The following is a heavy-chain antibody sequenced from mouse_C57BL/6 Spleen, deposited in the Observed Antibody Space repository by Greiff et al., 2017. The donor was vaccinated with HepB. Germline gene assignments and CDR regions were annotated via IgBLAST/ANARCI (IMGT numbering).Heavy chain of an antibody. CDR3: AREYSNYVYYYAMDY. CDR2: ISDGGSYT. J-gene: IGHJ4*01. Sequence: EVKLVESGGGLVKPGGSLKLSCAASGFTFSSYAMSWVRQTPEKRLEWVATISDGGSYTYYPDNVKGRFTISRDNAKNNLYLQMSHLKSEDTAMYYCAREYSNYVYYYAMDYWGQGTSVTVSS. CDR1: GFTFSSYA. V-gene: IGHV5-4*01. D-gene: IGHD2-5*01.